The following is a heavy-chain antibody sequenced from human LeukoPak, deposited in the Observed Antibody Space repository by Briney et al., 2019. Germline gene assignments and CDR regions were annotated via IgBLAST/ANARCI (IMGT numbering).Heavy chain of an antibody. CDR1: GGSISSYY. D-gene: IGHD6-19*01. CDR2: IYYSGST. CDR3: AGAVAGNFDY. Sequence: SETLSLTCTVSGGSISSYYWSWIRQPPGKGLEWIGYIYYSGSTNYNPSLKSRVTISVDTSKNQFSLKLSSVTAADTAVYCCAGAVAGNFDYWGQGTLVTVSS. V-gene: IGHV4-59*01. J-gene: IGHJ4*02.